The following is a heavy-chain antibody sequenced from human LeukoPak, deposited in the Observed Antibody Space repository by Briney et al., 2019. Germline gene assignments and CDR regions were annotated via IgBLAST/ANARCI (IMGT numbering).Heavy chain of an antibody. D-gene: IGHD2-15*01. V-gene: IGHV3-64*01. J-gene: IGHJ4*02. Sequence: GGSLRLSCAASGLTFSSYAMHWVRQAPGKGLEYVSAISSSGGSTYYANSVKGRFTISRDNSKNTLYLQMGSLRAEDMAVYYCARDAGYCSGGSCPTYYFDYWGQGTLVTVSS. CDR1: GLTFSSYA. CDR3: ARDAGYCSGGSCPTYYFDY. CDR2: ISSSGGST.